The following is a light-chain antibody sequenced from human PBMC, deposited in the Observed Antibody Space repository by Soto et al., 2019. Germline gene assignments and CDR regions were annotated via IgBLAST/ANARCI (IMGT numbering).Light chain of an antibody. CDR1: QSVNRQ. CDR2: DTS. V-gene: IGKV3-15*01. Sequence: DIVMTQSPDSLAVSLGERATINCKSSQSVNRQVLWYQHRPGQAPRLLIYDTSARAAGIPARFSGSGSATEFTLTISSLQSEDFALYYCQHTLKWPPTFGQGTKVDIK. CDR3: QHTLKWPPT. J-gene: IGKJ1*01.